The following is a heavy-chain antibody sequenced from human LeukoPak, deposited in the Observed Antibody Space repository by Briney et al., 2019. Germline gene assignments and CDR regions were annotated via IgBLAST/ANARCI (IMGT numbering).Heavy chain of an antibody. Sequence: SQTLSLTCAISGDSVSSTSAAWNWIRQSPSRGLEWLGRTYYRSKWYNDYAVSVKSRIIVNPDTSKNQFSLQLTPVTPEDTAVYFCARYSHDVPPSWGQGSQVTVTS. CDR1: GDSVSSTSAA. CDR3: ARYSHDVPPS. D-gene: IGHD5-18*01. CDR2: TYYRSKWYN. V-gene: IGHV6-1*01. J-gene: IGHJ5*02.